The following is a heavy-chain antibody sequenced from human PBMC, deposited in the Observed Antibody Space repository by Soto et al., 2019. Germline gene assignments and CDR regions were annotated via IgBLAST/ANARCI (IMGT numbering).Heavy chain of an antibody. Sequence: SETLSLTCTVSGGSISSTSHHWAWIRQPPGKGLEWIGSIYYSGSTYYNPSLKSRVTISVDTSKNQFSLKLSSVTAADTAVYYCARLSRRVAAARMSQHWGQGTLVTVSS. J-gene: IGHJ1*01. CDR2: IYYSGST. V-gene: IGHV4-39*01. CDR3: ARLSRRVAAARMSQH. D-gene: IGHD6-13*01. CDR1: GGSISSTSHH.